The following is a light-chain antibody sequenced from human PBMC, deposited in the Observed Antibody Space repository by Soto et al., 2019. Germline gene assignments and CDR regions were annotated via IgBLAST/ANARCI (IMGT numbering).Light chain of an antibody. V-gene: IGKV1-5*01. CDR2: DGT. Sequence: DIQMTQSPSTLSASVGDRVTITCRASQSISSWLAWYQQKPGRAPKLLIYDGTSLESGVPSRFSGSESGTEFTLTISSLQPDDFATYYCQQYNSYIGTFGQGTKVDIK. CDR1: QSISSW. CDR3: QQYNSYIGT. J-gene: IGKJ1*01.